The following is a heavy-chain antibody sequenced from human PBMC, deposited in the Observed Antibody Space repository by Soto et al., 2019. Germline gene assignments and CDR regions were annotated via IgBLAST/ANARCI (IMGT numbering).Heavy chain of an antibody. CDR2: ISATGTYT. Sequence: EVQLVESGGGLVEPGGSLRLSCATSGFTFSTCSMNWVRQAPGKGLAWVSSISATGTYTFYADSLKGRFTISRDNARNSLFLQMNSLRVEDTAIYYCTTEYNSRPVLTHWGPGALVTVPS. D-gene: IGHD6-6*01. CDR3: TTEYNSRPVLTH. V-gene: IGHV3-21*01. J-gene: IGHJ4*02. CDR1: GFTFSTCS.